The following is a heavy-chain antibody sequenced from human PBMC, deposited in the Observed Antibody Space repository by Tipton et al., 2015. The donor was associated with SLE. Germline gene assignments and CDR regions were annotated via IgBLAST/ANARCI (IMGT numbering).Heavy chain of an antibody. V-gene: IGHV3-13*03. CDR1: GFTFSSYD. J-gene: IGHJ4*02. CDR3: AKGDPIRADY. CDR2: IGTAGDT. D-gene: IGHD1-14*01. Sequence: AVCGFTFSSYDMHWVRQATGKGLEWVSAIGTAGDTYYPGSVKGQFTISRENAKNSLYLQMNSLRAEDTAVYYCAKGDPIRADYWGQGTLVTVSS.